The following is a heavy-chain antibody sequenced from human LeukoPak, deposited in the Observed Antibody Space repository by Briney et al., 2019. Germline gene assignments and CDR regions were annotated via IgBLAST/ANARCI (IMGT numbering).Heavy chain of an antibody. CDR2: IYNSGST. V-gene: IGHV4-59*01. D-gene: IGHD6-13*01. CDR1: GGSISSYY. CDR3: ARLYSSSLGRVFDY. Sequence: ASETLSLTCTVSGGSISSYYWSWIRQPTGKGLEWIGYIYNSGSTNYNPSLKSRVPISVDTSKNQFSLKLSSVTAADTAVYYCARLYSSSLGRVFDYWGQGTLVSVS. J-gene: IGHJ4*02.